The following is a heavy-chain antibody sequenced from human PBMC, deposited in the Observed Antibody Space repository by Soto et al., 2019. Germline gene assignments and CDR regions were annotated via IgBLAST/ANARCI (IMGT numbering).Heavy chain of an antibody. V-gene: IGHV1-69*08. D-gene: IGHD2-21*02. CDR2: FIPMIGTA. J-gene: IGHJ3*01. CDR1: GGTFSIYT. Sequence: QVQLVQSGSEVKRPGSSINISCKASGGTFSIYTVSWVRQAPGQGLEWMGRFIPMIGTANYAQNFQGRVTLRADKAATAAYMELSSLTPRATPLYYCARLDVTLAPERPGASDVRGQGTALSVSP. CDR3: ARLDVTLAPERPGASDV.